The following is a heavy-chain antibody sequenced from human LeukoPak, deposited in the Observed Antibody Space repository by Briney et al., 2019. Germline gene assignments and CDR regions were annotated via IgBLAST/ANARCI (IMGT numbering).Heavy chain of an antibody. D-gene: IGHD5-18*01. CDR2: ISYDGSNK. CDR1: GFTFSSYG. J-gene: IGHJ4*02. CDR3: AKVLDTAMAY. V-gene: IGHV3-30*18. Sequence: PGGPLRLSCAASGFTFSSYGMHWVRQAPGKGLEWVAVISYDGSNKYYADSVKGRFTISRDNSKNTLYLQMNSLRAEDTAVYYCAKVLDTAMAYWGQGTLVTVSS.